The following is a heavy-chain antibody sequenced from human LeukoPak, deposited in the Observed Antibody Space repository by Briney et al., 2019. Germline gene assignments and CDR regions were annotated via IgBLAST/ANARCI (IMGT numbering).Heavy chain of an antibody. D-gene: IGHD4-11*01. CDR3: ARDGLTETTRDSDY. Sequence: QPGGSLRLSCAVSGFTVSSNYMSWVRQAPGKGLEWVSVIYSGGSTFYADSVKGRFSISRDNSKDTLYLQMNSLTVEDTAVYYCARDGLTETTRDSDYWGQGTLVTVSS. CDR1: GFTVSSNY. V-gene: IGHV3-53*01. J-gene: IGHJ4*02. CDR2: IYSGGST.